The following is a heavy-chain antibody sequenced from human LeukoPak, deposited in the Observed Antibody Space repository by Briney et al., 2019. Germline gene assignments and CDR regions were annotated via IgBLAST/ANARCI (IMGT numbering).Heavy chain of an antibody. V-gene: IGHV1-18*01. D-gene: IGHD3-22*01. Sequence: ASVKVSCKASGYTFTSYGISWVRQAPGHGLEWMGWIRAYNGNTNYAQKLQGRVTMTTDTSTSTAYMELRSLRSDDTAVYYCARAGLYYYDSSSYSGWFDPWGQGTLVTVSS. CDR1: GYTFTSYG. CDR3: ARAGLYYYDSSSYSGWFDP. CDR2: IRAYNGNT. J-gene: IGHJ5*02.